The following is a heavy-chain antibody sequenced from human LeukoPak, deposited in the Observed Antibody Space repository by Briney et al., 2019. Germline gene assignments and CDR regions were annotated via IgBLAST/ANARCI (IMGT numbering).Heavy chain of an antibody. V-gene: IGHV4-61*01. CDR1: GGSISSSSYY. D-gene: IGHD3-22*01. J-gene: IGHJ4*02. CDR3: ARGEYYDSSGYYY. Sequence: PSETLSLTCTVSGGSISSSSYYWSWIRQPPGKGLEWIGYIYYSGSTNYNPSLKSRVTISVDTSKNQFSLKLSSVTAADTAVYYCARGEYYDSSGYYYWGQGTLVTVSS. CDR2: IYYSGST.